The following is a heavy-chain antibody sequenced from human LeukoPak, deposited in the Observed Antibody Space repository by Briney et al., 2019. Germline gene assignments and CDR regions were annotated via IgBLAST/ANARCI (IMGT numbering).Heavy chain of an antibody. V-gene: IGHV1-2*02. CDR2: INPNSGGT. J-gene: IGHJ4*02. CDR1: GYTFTGYY. CDR3: ARTDVAYCGGDCYQTGY. D-gene: IGHD2-21*01. Sequence: GASVKVSCKASGYTFTGYYMHWVRQAPGRGLEWMGWINPNSGGTNYAQKFQGRVTMTRDTSISTAYMELSRLRSDDTAVYYCARTDVAYCGGDCYQTGYWGQGTLVTVSS.